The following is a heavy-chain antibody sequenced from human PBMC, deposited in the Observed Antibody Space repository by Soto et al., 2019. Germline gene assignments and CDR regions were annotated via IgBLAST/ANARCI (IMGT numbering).Heavy chain of an antibody. CDR1: RFSFKSYS. V-gene: IGHV3-48*01. CDR2: ISRSSSTI. J-gene: IGHJ4*02. D-gene: IGHD2-15*01. Sequence: EVQLVESGGGLVKPGGSLRLSCAASRFSFKSYSMNWVRQAPGKGLEWVSDISRSSSTINYADSVKGRFTISRDNAKNSLYLQMNSLRAEDTAVYYCARDREYCSGDNCYETGSDYWGQGTLVTVSS. CDR3: ARDREYCSGDNCYETGSDY.